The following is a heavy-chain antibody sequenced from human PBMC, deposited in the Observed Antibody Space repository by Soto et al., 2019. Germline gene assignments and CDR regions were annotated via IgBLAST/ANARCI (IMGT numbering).Heavy chain of an antibody. CDR3: AKERWAAAGTPTLDY. V-gene: IGHV3-23*01. D-gene: IGHD6-13*01. CDR1: GFTFSSYA. CDR2: ISGGTSST. Sequence: EVQLLESGGGLVQPGGSLRLSCAASGFTFSSYAMSWVRQAPGKGLEWVSAISGGTSSTYYADSVKGRFTISRDNSKNTLELQMNSLRAEDTAVYYCAKERWAAAGTPTLDYWGQGTLVTVSS. J-gene: IGHJ4*02.